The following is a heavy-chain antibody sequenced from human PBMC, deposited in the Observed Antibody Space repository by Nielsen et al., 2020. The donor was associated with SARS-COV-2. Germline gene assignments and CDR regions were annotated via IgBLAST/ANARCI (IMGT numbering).Heavy chain of an antibody. V-gene: IGHV3-64D*09. CDR2: ISNNGDST. D-gene: IGHD5-12*01. CDR3: VKAGSGSSYAPLSS. J-gene: IGHJ5*02. CDR1: GFTFSSYA. Sequence: GGSLRLSCSASGFTFSSYAMSWVRQAPGKGLEYVSTISNNGDSTYYAGSVKGRFTISRDSSKNTLYLQMSSVRAEDTAVYYCVKAGSGSSYAPLSSWGQGTLVTVSS.